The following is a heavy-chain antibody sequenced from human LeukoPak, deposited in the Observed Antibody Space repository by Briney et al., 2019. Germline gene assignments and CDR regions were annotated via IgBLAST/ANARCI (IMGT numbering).Heavy chain of an antibody. Sequence: ASVKVSCKASGYTFTSYYMHWVRQGPGQGLECMGIINPSGGSTSYAQKFQGRVTMTRDTSTSTVYMELSSLRSEDTAVYYCAREGTYYGPKGWFDPWGQGTLVTVSS. CDR1: GYTFTSYY. J-gene: IGHJ5*02. CDR3: AREGTYYGPKGWFDP. CDR2: INPSGGST. V-gene: IGHV1-46*01. D-gene: IGHD3-3*01.